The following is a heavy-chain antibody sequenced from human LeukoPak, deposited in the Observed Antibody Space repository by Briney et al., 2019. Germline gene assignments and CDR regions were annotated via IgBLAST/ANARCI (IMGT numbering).Heavy chain of an antibody. D-gene: IGHD3-10*01. CDR2: IRYDGSNK. CDR3: AKDMDVGGYGPGSYFDY. J-gene: IGHJ4*02. CDR1: GFTFSSYG. V-gene: IGHV3-30*02. Sequence: PGGSLRLSCAASGFTFSSYGMHWVRQAPGKGLEWVAFIRYDGSNKYYADSLKGRFTISRDNSKNTLYLQMNSLRAEDTAVYYCAKDMDVGGYGPGSYFDYWGQGTLVTVSS.